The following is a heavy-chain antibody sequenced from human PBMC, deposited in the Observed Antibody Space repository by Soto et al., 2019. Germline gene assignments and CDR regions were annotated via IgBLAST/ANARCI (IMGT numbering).Heavy chain of an antibody. J-gene: IGHJ4*02. D-gene: IGHD2-2*01. CDR3: ARDVDCSSTSCYYFDY. V-gene: IGHV3-7*01. CDR2: IKQDGSEK. CDR1: GFTFSSYW. Sequence: GGSQRLSCAASGFTFSSYWMSWVRQAPGKGLEWVANIKQDGSEKYYVDSVKGRFTISRDNAKNSLYLQMNSLRAEDTAVYYCARDVDCSSTSCYYFDYWGQGTLVTVSS.